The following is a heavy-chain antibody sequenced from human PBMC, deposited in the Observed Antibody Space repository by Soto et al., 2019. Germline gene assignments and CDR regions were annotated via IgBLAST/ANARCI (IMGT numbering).Heavy chain of an antibody. Sequence: PGESLKISCQGSGYRFTSYWIGWVRQMPGKGLEWMGIIYPGDSDTRYSPSFQGQVTISADKSISTAYLQWSSLKASDTAMYYCGVGFRSLGYYMDVWGKGTTVTVSS. CDR3: GVGFRSLGYYMDV. CDR1: GYRFTSYW. D-gene: IGHD3-10*01. CDR2: IYPGDSDT. J-gene: IGHJ6*03. V-gene: IGHV5-51*01.